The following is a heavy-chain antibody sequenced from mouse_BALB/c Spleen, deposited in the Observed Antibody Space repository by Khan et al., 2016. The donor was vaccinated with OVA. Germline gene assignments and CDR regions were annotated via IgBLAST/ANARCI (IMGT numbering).Heavy chain of an antibody. V-gene: IGHV1-76*01. CDR1: GYIFTNYW. CDR2: IYPGTDST. D-gene: IGHD2-4*01. J-gene: IGHJ3*01. CDR3: ARSGDYDEGWFAY. Sequence: VELVESGAELVRPGASVKLSCKTSGYIFTNYWIHWLKQRSGQGLEWIARIYPGTDSTYSNEKFTDKATLTADKSSSTAYMQLSSLKSEDSAVKFWARSGDYDEGWFAYWGQGTLVTVS.